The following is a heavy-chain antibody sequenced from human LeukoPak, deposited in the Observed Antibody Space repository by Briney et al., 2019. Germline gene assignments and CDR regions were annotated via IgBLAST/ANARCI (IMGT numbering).Heavy chain of an antibody. CDR2: IIPILGIA. V-gene: IGHV1-69*04. CDR3: AGGADFDY. J-gene: IGHJ4*02. Sequence: GASVKVSCKSSGGTFSSYAISWVGQAPGQGLEWMGRIIPILGIANYAQKFQGRVTITADKSTSTAYMELSSLRPEDTAVYYCAGGADFDYWGQGTLVTVSS. CDR1: GGTFSSYA. D-gene: IGHD1-26*01.